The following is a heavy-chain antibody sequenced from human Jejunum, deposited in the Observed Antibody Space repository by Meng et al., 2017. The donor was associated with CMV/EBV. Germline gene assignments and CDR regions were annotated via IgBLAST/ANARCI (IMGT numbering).Heavy chain of an antibody. CDR2: FTGSGGST. CDR1: TFPCSA. V-gene: IGHV3-23*01. D-gene: IGHD3-10*01. CDR3: ARHLTYGSGSLSPYYFDY. J-gene: IGHJ4*02. Sequence: TFPCSAMSWVRQAPGKGLECVSTFTGSGGSTYYSDSVKGRFTISRDNSKNTLYLQMNSLRADDTAVYYCARHLTYGSGSLSPYYFDYWGQGTLVTVSS.